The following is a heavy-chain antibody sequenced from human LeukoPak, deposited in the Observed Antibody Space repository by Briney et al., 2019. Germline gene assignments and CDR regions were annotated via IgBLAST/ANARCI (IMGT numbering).Heavy chain of an antibody. Sequence: GGSLRLSCAASGFTFRGYGMHWVRQAPGKGLEWVSAISGSGGSTYYADSVKGRFTISRDNSKNTLYLQMNSLRAEDTAVYYCAKASDYYDSSGYYDYWGQGTLVTVSS. V-gene: IGHV3-23*01. CDR2: ISGSGGST. J-gene: IGHJ4*02. CDR1: GFTFRGYG. CDR3: AKASDYYDSSGYYDY. D-gene: IGHD3-22*01.